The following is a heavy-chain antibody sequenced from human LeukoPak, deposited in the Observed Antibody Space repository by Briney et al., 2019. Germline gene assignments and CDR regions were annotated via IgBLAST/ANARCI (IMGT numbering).Heavy chain of an antibody. CDR2: INHSGST. CDR1: GGSFSGYY. V-gene: IGHV4-34*01. J-gene: IGHJ6*02. CDR3: AARLRWLLYRARDYYYGMDV. D-gene: IGHD3-3*01. Sequence: SETLSLTCAVYGGSFSGYYWSWIRQPPGKGLEWIGEINHSGSTNYNPSLKSRVAISVDTSKNQFSLKLSSVTAADTAVYYCAARLRWLLYRARDYYYGMDVWGQGTTVTVSS.